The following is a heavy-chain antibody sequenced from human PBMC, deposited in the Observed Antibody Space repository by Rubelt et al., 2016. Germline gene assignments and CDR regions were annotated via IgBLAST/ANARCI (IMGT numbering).Heavy chain of an antibody. CDR1: GGSISSYY. CDR3: ARNDTGSFLFDF. V-gene: IGHV4-59*12. CDR2: IDHSGNT. J-gene: IGHJ4*02. Sequence: QVQLQESGPGLVKPSETLSLTCTVSGGSISSYYWSWIRQPPGKGLEWLGEIDHSGNTDYTPSLKSRVSISVDTSKKQIALKMSSVTAAETAVYYCARNDTGSFLFDFWGQGTPVTVSS. D-gene: IGHD1-26*01.